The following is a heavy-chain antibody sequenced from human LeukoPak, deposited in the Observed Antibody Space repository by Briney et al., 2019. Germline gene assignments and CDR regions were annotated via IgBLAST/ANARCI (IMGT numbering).Heavy chain of an antibody. Sequence: PGGSLRLSCAASGFTVSSNYMSWVRQAPGKGLEWVSAISGSGGSTYYADSVKGRFTISRDNSKNTLYLQMNSLRAEDTAVYYCAKDLEVPLFSSGWYDWGQGTLVTVSS. CDR3: AKDLEVPLFSSGWYD. J-gene: IGHJ4*02. CDR1: GFTVSSNY. D-gene: IGHD6-19*01. V-gene: IGHV3-23*01. CDR2: ISGSGGST.